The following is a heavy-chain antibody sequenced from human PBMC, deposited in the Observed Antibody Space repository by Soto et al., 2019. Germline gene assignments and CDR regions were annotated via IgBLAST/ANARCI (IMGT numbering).Heavy chain of an antibody. J-gene: IGHJ6*03. D-gene: IGHD5-12*01. CDR2: IYPGDSDT. CDR3: ARHRVEWLRFCYYYMEV. V-gene: IGHV5-51*01. CDR1: GYSFTSYW. Sequence: PGDSLKISCKGSGYSFTSYWIGWVRQMPGKGLEWMGIIYPGDSDTRYSPSFQGQVTISADKSISTAYLQWSSLKASDTAMYYCARHRVEWLRFCYYYMEVWGKGTTVTVSS.